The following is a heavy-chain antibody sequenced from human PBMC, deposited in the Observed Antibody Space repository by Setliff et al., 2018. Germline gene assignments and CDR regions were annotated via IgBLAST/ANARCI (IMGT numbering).Heavy chain of an antibody. D-gene: IGHD7-27*01. CDR3: ARYTPKLPELGIYGWFDY. CDR2: ISSSGSSV. J-gene: IGHJ4*02. V-gene: IGHV3-48*03. CDR1: EFTFSSYE. Sequence: GGSLRLSCAASEFTFSSYEVNWVRQAPGKGLEWVSYISSSGSSVYYADSVKGRFTISRDDAKNSLHLQMNSLRAEDTAVYYCARYTPKLPELGIYGWFDYWGQGTPVTVSS.